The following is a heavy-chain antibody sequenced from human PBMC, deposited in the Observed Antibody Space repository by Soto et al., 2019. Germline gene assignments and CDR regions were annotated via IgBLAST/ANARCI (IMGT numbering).Heavy chain of an antibody. J-gene: IGHJ4*02. D-gene: IGHD6-19*01. V-gene: IGHV4-4*07. Sequence: SDTLSLTGSVSGGAISSYYCSWSRRRAGKVLGGSGRIYTRGSINYYPSLKRRATLSVDTSTTQFSLKLSSVTAADTAVYYCARVNLGSGWYLDYWGQGTQVTVAS. CDR2: IYTRGSI. CDR1: GGAISSYY. CDR3: ARVNLGSGWYLDY.